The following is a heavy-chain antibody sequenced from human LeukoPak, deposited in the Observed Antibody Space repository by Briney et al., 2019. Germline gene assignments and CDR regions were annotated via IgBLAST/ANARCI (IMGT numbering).Heavy chain of an antibody. V-gene: IGHV3-11*05. CDR3: AGGGYEGSGHYFTY. CDR1: KITFRDYY. Sequence: GGSLRLSCAASKITFRDYYMSWIRQAPGKGLEWVAYISRGKNDTDYGDSVRGRFTISRDNARNSLSLQMNSLRAEDTAVYYCAGGGYEGSGHYFTYWGQGTLVTVSS. J-gene: IGHJ4*02. CDR2: ISRGKNDT. D-gene: IGHD3-10*01.